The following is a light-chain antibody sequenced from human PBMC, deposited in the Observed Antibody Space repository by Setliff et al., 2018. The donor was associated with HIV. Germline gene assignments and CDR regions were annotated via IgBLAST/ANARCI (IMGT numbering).Light chain of an antibody. V-gene: IGLV2-23*02. CDR3: CSYVGSSTFPKWM. J-gene: IGLJ3*02. Sequence: QSALTQPASVSGSPGQSITISCTGTISEIGNYNLVSWCQQHPGKAPKLMIYEVTERPSGVSDRFSGSKSGNSASLTISGLQAEDEADYYCCSYVGSSTFPKWMFGGGTKVTVL. CDR2: EVT. CDR1: ISEIGNYNL.